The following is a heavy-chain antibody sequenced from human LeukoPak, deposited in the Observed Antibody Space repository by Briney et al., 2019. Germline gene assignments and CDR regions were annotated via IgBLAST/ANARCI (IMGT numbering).Heavy chain of an antibody. CDR1: GYTFTSYY. Sequence: ASVKVSCKASGYTFTSYYMHWVRQAPGQGLEWMGIINPSGGSTSYAQKFQGRVTMTRDMSTSTVYMELSSLRSEDTAVYYCARDGPFLGGNDAFDIWGQGTMVTVSS. D-gene: IGHD3-3*02. CDR3: ARDGPFLGGNDAFDI. V-gene: IGHV1-46*01. CDR2: INPSGGST. J-gene: IGHJ3*02.